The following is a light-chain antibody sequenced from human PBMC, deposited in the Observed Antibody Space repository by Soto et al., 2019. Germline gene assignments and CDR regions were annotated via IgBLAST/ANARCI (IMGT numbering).Light chain of an antibody. V-gene: IGKV3-20*01. J-gene: IGKJ2*01. CDR3: QQYGTSLYT. CDR2: GAS. Sequence: EIVLTQSPNTVSLSPGERVTLSCRASQSVRDNYLAWYQQKPGQAPRLLIYGASTRATDIPDRFSGSGSGTDFSLTINSLEPEDFAVYDCQQYGTSLYTVGQGTNLEIK. CDR1: QSVRDNY.